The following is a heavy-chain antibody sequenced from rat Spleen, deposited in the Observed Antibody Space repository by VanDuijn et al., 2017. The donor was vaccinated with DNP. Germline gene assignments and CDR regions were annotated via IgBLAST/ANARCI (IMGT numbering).Heavy chain of an antibody. J-gene: IGHJ2*01. CDR3: ARLGYYGYKDH. CDR1: GFTFSNYD. Sequence: EVQLVESGGGFVQPGRSLKLSCAASGFTFSNYDMAWVRQAPTKGLEWVTSISAGSVTTYYRDSVKGRFTISRDNAKSTLYLQMNSLRSEDMATYYCARLGYYGYKDHWGQGVMVTVSS. CDR2: ISAGSVTT. V-gene: IGHV5-25*01. D-gene: IGHD1-9*01.